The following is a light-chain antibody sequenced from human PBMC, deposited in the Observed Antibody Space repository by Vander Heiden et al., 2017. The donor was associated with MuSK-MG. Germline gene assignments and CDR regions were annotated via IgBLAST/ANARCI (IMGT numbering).Light chain of an antibody. J-gene: IGKJ3*01. V-gene: IGKV1-39*01. CDR2: AAS. Sequence: DIQMTQSPSSLSASVGDRGTITCRASQSFSSYLNWYQQKPGKAPKLLIYAASSLQSGVPARFSGSGSGTEFTLTISSLQSEDFATYYCQQSYSTPFTFGPGTKVDIK. CDR3: QQSYSTPFT. CDR1: QSFSSY.